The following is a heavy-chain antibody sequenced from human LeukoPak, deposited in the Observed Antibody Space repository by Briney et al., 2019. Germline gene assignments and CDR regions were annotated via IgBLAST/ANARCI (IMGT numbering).Heavy chain of an antibody. CDR1: GFTFSSYW. V-gene: IGHV3-74*01. CDR2: INSDGSST. J-gene: IGHJ4*02. CDR3: ARGYSSAYRVDY. Sequence: GGSLRLSCAASGFTFSSYWTHWVRQAPGKGLVWVSRINSDGSSTSYADSVKGRFTISRDNAKNTLYLQMNSLRAEDMAVYYCARGYSSAYRVDYWGQGTLVTVSS. D-gene: IGHD3-22*01.